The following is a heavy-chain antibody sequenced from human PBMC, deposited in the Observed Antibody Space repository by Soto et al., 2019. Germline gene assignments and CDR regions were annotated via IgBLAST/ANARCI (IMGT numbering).Heavy chain of an antibody. V-gene: IGHV4-59*01. Sequence: AETLSLTCTVSGGSISSYYWSWVRQPPGKGLEWIGYIYYSGSTNYNPSLKSRVTISVDTSKNQFSLKLSSVTAADTAVYYCARGAVTIFGVVIEGWLAPWGQGTPVTVSP. CDR3: ARGAVTIFGVVIEGWLAP. J-gene: IGHJ5*02. CDR2: IYYSGST. D-gene: IGHD3-3*01. CDR1: GGSISSYY.